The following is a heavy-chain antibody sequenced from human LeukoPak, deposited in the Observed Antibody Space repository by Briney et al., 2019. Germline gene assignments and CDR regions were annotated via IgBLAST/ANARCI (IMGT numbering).Heavy chain of an antibody. CDR2: ISGSGGST. CDR1: GFTFSSYA. V-gene: IGHV3-23*01. CDR3: AKSTGGVVAAAPDY. J-gene: IGHJ4*02. D-gene: IGHD2-2*01. Sequence: GGSLRLSCAASGFTFSSYAMSWVRQAPGKGLEWVSAISGSGGSTYYADSVKGRFTISRDNSKNTLYLQMNSLRAEDTAVYYCAKSTGGVVAAAPDYWGQGTLVTVSS.